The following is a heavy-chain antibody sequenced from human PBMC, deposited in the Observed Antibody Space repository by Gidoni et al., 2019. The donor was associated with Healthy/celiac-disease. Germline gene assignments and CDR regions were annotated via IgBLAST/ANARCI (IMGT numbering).Heavy chain of an antibody. D-gene: IGHD2-2*02. Sequence: QVQLYPCAAGLLKRSETLSLTCAVYGGPFSVYYWSWIRLPPGKGLEWIGGINHSGSTNYNTSLKSRVTISVDTSKNQFSLRVSSMTTGNTAVYYCTRGRGEVVPAAINPYIREQVVRYDYWGQGTLVTVSS. J-gene: IGHJ4*02. CDR3: TRGRGEVVPAAINPYIREQVVRYDY. V-gene: IGHV4-34*01. CDR1: GGPFSVYY. CDR2: INHSGST.